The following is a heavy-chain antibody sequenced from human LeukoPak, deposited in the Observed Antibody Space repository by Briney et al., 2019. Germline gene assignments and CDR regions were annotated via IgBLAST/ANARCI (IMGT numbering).Heavy chain of an antibody. CDR2: INPNSGGT. J-gene: IGHJ6*04. D-gene: IGHD2-2*01. CDR3: ARSGEVVPAARPTRPYYYGMDV. V-gene: IGHV1-2*02. CDR1: GYTLTGYY. Sequence: ASVKVSCKASGYTLTGYYMHWVRQAPGQGLEWMGWINPNSGGTNYAQKFQGRVTMTRDTSISTAYMELSRLRSDDTAVYYCARSGEVVPAARPTRPYYYGMDVWGKGTTVTVSS.